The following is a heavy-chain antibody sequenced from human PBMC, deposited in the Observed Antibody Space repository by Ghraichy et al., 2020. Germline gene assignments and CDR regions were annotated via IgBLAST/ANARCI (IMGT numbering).Heavy chain of an antibody. V-gene: IGHV3-53*04. J-gene: IGHJ3*02. Sequence: GGSLRLSCAASGFTVSSNYMSWVRQAPGKGLEWVSVIYSGGSTYYADSVKGRFTISRHNSKNTLYLQMNSLRAEDTAVYYCAIAFRWLQLEGGDAFDIWGQGTMVTVSS. CDR2: IYSGGST. CDR3: AIAFRWLQLEGGDAFDI. D-gene: IGHD5-24*01. CDR1: GFTVSSNY.